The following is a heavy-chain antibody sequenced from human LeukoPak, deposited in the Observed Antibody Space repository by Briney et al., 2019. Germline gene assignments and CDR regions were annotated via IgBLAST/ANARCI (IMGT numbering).Heavy chain of an antibody. V-gene: IGHV3-30-3*01. D-gene: IGHD3-10*01. CDR2: ISYDGSNK. CDR1: GFTFSSYA. Sequence: GGSPRLSCAASGFTFSSYAMHWVRQAPGKGLEWVAVISYDGSNKYYADSVKGRFTISRDNSKNTLYLQMNSLRAEDTAVYYCARVLISGGMDVWGQGTTVTVSS. CDR3: ARVLISGGMDV. J-gene: IGHJ6*02.